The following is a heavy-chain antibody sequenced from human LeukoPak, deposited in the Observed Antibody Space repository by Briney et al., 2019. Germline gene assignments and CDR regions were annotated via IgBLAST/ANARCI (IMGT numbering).Heavy chain of an antibody. D-gene: IGHD2-2*01. Sequence: GSLRLSCAASGFTFSSYSMNWVRQAPGKGLEWVSSISSSSSYIYYADSVKGRFTISRDNAKNSLYLQMNSLRAEDTAVYYCARDRDCSSTSCYFYYYMDVWGKGTTVTISS. CDR3: ARDRDCSSTSCYFYYYMDV. V-gene: IGHV3-21*01. CDR2: ISSSSSYI. J-gene: IGHJ6*03. CDR1: GFTFSSYS.